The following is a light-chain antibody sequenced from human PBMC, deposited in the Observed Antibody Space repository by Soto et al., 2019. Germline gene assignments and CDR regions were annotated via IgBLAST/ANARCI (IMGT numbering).Light chain of an antibody. CDR2: DVS. CDR3: CSYAGSYTFV. CDR1: SSDVGVYNY. Sequence: QSALTQPRSVSGSPGQSVTISCTGTSSDVGVYNYVSWYQQYPGKAPKIMIYDVSKRPSGVPDRFSGSKSDNTASLTISGLPAEDEADYYCCSYAGSYTFVFGIGTKV. J-gene: IGLJ1*01. V-gene: IGLV2-11*01.